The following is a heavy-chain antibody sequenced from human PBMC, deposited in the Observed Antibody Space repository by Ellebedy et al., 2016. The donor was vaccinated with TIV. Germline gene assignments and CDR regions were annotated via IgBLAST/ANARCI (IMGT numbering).Heavy chain of an antibody. CDR3: ARAYDGSGYYYLEDF. J-gene: IGHJ1*01. CDR1: GYTFNKYG. D-gene: IGHD3-22*01. Sequence: ASVKVSCXTSGYTFNKYGINWVRQAPGQGLEWMAWVSPYNQNTNSAQRVHGRVTVTTDTATATAYMELTSLTSDDTAVYYCARAYDGSGYYYLEDFWGQGTLVTVSS. V-gene: IGHV1-18*01. CDR2: VSPYNQNT.